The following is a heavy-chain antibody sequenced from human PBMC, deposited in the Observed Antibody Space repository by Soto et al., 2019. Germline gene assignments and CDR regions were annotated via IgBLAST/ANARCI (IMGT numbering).Heavy chain of an antibody. V-gene: IGHV1-46*03. CDR2: INPSIGTT. CDR1: GGTFSSYA. Sequence: MFGASVKVSCKASGGTFSSYAISWVRQAPGQGLEWMGVINPSIGTTTYAQKFQGRVTMTSDTSTSSVYMEVSSLRSEDTAVYYCISTLGARFDYWGQGTLVTVSS. CDR3: ISTLGARFDY. J-gene: IGHJ4*02. D-gene: IGHD1-26*01.